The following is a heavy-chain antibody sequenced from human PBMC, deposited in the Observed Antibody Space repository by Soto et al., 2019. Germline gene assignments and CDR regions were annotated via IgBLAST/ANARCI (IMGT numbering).Heavy chain of an antibody. J-gene: IGHJ6*02. D-gene: IGHD3-3*01. CDR2: MNPNSGNT. V-gene: IGHV1-8*01. CDR1: GYTFTSND. CDR3: ARGRSDFWRPYYYYGMDV. Sequence: QVQLVQSGAEVKKPGASVKVSCKASGYTFTSNDINWVRQATGQGLEWMGWMNPNSGNTGYAQKFQGRVTMTRNTSISTAYMELSSLRSEDTAVYYCARGRSDFWRPYYYYGMDVWGQGTTVTVSS.